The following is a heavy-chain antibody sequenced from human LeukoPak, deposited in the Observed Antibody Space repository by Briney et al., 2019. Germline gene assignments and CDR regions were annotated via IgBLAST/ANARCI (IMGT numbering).Heavy chain of an antibody. CDR1: GGSISSSSYY. CDR2: IYYSGST. Sequence: SETLSLTCTVSGGSISSSSYYWGWIRQPPGKGLEWIGSIYYSGSTYYNPSLKSRVTISVDTSKNQFSLKLSSVTAADTAVYYCARDCSGGSCNFDYWGQGTLVTVSS. J-gene: IGHJ4*02. D-gene: IGHD2-15*01. CDR3: ARDCSGGSCNFDY. V-gene: IGHV4-39*01.